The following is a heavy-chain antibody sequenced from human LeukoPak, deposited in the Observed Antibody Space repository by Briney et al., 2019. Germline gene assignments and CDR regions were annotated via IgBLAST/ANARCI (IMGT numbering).Heavy chain of an antibody. V-gene: IGHV4-4*09. Sequence: SETLSLTCTVSGGSISSYYWSWIRQPPGKGLEWIGYIYTSGSTNYNPSLKSRVTISVDTSKNQFSPKLSSVTAADTAVYYCARLITFGDYMDVWGKGTTVTVSS. CDR1: GGSISSYY. D-gene: IGHD3-10*01. CDR3: ARLITFGDYMDV. J-gene: IGHJ6*03. CDR2: IYTSGST.